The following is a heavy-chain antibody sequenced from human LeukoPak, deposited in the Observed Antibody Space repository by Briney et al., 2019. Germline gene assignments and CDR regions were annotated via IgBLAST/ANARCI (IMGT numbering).Heavy chain of an antibody. J-gene: IGHJ4*02. V-gene: IGHV4-34*01. CDR3: ARGRLDGYYFDY. CDR1: GGSFSGYY. CDR2: IHYSGAT. Sequence: PSETLSLTCAVYGGSFSGYYWTWIRQPPGKGLEWIGEIHYSGATSYKPSLKSRVTISGDTSKNQVSLNLRSVTAADTAAYYCARGRLDGYYFDYWGQGALATVSS. D-gene: IGHD1-1*01.